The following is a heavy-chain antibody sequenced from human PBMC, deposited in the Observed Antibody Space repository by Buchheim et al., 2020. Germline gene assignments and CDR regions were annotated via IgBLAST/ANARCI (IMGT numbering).Heavy chain of an antibody. CDR3: ARDAGTYYYDRSGYHFDY. CDR2: INPSGGST. D-gene: IGHD3-22*01. CDR1: GYTFTSYS. J-gene: IGHJ4*02. V-gene: IGHV1-46*01. Sequence: QVQLVQSGAEVKKPGASVKVSCKASGYTFTSYSMHWVRQAPGQGLEWMGIINPSGGSTRYAQKFQGRVTMTRDTSTSTVYMELSSLRSEDTAVYYCARDAGTYYYDRSGYHFDYWGQRTL.